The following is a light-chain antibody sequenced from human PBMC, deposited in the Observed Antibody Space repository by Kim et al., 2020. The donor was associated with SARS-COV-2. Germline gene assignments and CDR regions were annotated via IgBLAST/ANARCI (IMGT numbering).Light chain of an antibody. Sequence: VSPGERATLSCRASQSVSSNLAWYQQKPGQAPRLLIYGASTRTTGIPARFSGSGSGTEFTLTISSLQSEDFAVYYCQQYNNWPLTFGGGTKVDIK. CDR3: QQYNNWPLT. CDR2: GAS. J-gene: IGKJ4*01. V-gene: IGKV3-15*01. CDR1: QSVSSN.